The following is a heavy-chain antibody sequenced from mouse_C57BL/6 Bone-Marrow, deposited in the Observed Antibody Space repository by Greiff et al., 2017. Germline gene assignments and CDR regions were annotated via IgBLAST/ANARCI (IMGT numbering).Heavy chain of an antibody. CDR1: GFSLTSYG. V-gene: IGHV2-6*01. Sequence: VQVVESGPGLVAPSQSLSITCTVSGFSLTSYGVDWVRQSPGKGLEWLGVIWGVGRTNYNSALKSRLSISKDNSKSQVFLKMNSLQTDDTAMYYWATNYYGSFYAMDYWGQGTSVTVSS. D-gene: IGHD1-1*01. CDR2: IWGVGRT. J-gene: IGHJ4*01. CDR3: ATNYYGSFYAMDY.